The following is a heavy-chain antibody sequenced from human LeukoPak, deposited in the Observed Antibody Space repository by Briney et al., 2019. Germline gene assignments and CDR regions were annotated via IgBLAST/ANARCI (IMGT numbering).Heavy chain of an antibody. J-gene: IGHJ5*02. Sequence: PSETLSLTCTASGGSISSSSYYWGWIRQPPGKGLEWIGSIYYSGSTYYNPSLKSRVTISGDTSKNQFSLKLSSVTAADTAVYYCARLEGSGWYVGNWFDPWGQGTLVTVSS. CDR2: IYYSGST. V-gene: IGHV4-39*01. CDR3: ARLEGSGWYVGNWFDP. CDR1: GGSISSSSYY. D-gene: IGHD6-19*01.